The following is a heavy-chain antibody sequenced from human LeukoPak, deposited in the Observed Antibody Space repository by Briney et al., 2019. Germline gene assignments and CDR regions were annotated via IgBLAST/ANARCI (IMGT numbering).Heavy chain of an antibody. D-gene: IGHD1-20*01. V-gene: IGHV3-21*01. Sequence: GGSLRLSCAASGFTFSSYSMNWVRQAPGKGLERVSSISSSSSYIYYADSVKGRFTISRDNAKNSLYLQMNSLRAEDAAVYYCASGYNWNQGYFDYWGQGTLVTVSS. CDR1: GFTFSSYS. CDR2: ISSSSSYI. J-gene: IGHJ4*02. CDR3: ASGYNWNQGYFDY.